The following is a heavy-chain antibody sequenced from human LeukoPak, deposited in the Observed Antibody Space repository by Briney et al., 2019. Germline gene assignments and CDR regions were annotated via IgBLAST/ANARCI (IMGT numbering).Heavy chain of an antibody. CDR1: GFTFSSYG. D-gene: IGHD6-13*01. V-gene: IGHV3-33*01. CDR3: ARALAAAATWFDP. CDR2: IWYDASNR. Sequence: TGGSLRLSCAASGFTFSSYGMHWVRQAPGKGLEWVAVIWYDASNRYCADSVKGRFTISRDNSKNTLYLQMNSLRAEDTAVYFCARALAAAATWFDPWGQGTLVTVSS. J-gene: IGHJ5*02.